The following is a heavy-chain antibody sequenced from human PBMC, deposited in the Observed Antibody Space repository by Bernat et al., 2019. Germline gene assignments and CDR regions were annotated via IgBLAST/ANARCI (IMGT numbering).Heavy chain of an antibody. V-gene: IGHV3-9*01. CDR3: AKDVSSGPGSYWDY. CDR2: ISWNSDNI. Sequence: EVQLVESGGGLVQPGMSLRLSCAASGFTFDDYAMHWVRQAPGKGLEWVSGISWNSDNIDYADSVKGRFTISRDNAKNSLFLQMNSLRAEDTALYYCAKDVSSGPGSYWDYWGQGTQVTVST. CDR1: GFTFDDYA. D-gene: IGHD3-10*01. J-gene: IGHJ4*02.